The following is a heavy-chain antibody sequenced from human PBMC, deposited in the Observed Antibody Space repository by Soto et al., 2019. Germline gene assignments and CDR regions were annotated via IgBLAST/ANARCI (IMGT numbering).Heavy chain of an antibody. J-gene: IGHJ6*02. D-gene: IGHD5-12*01. CDR3: ARIESSGRTWDV. CDR1: GFTFSSYW. CDR2: IKQDGSEE. Sequence: EVQLVESGGGLVQPGGSLRLSCVDSGFTFSSYWMSWVRQAPVKGLEWVGNIKQDGSEENYVDSVKGRFTISRDNAKNSMYMQMTSRRAEDTAVYYCARIESSGRTWDVWGQGTTVVVSS. V-gene: IGHV3-7*01.